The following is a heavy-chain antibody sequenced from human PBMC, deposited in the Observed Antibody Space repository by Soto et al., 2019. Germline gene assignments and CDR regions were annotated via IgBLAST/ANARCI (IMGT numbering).Heavy chain of an antibody. CDR2: ISSSGKTI. CDR1: GFTFTNYE. D-gene: IGHD5-12*01. V-gene: IGHV3-48*03. J-gene: IGHJ4*02. CDR3: ARDPEKYSGSDLGIDY. Sequence: GGSLRLSCAASGFTFTNYEMNCVRQAPGKGLEWISYISSSGKTISYADSVKGRFTISRDNAKNSLYLQMNSLRAEDTAVYYCARDPEKYSGSDLGIDYWGQGTLVTVSS.